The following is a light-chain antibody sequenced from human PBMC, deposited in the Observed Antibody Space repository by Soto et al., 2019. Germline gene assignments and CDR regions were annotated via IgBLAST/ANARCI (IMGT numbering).Light chain of an antibody. Sequence: EIVMTQSPATLSVSPGERATLSCRASQSVSSNLAWYQQKPGQAPRLLIYDASTRATGFPARFSGSGSGTEFTLTISSLQSQDFAVYYCQQYNNWPPMFTFGQGTKLEIK. J-gene: IGKJ2*01. CDR3: QQYNNWPPMFT. CDR2: DAS. CDR1: QSVSSN. V-gene: IGKV3-15*01.